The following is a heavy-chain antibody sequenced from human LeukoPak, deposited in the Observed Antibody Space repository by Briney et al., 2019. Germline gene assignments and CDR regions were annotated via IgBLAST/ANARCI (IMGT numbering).Heavy chain of an antibody. CDR3: ARGAKFRSYGSGTYYTSLPSDP. J-gene: IGHJ5*02. Sequence: ASVKVSCKASGYTFTSYAMNWVRQAPGQGLEWMGWINPNSGGTNYAQKFQGRVTMTRDTSISTAYMELSRLRSEDMAVYYCARGAKFRSYGSGTYYTSLPSDPWGQGTLVTVSS. CDR1: GYTFTSYA. V-gene: IGHV1-2*02. CDR2: INPNSGGT. D-gene: IGHD3-10*01.